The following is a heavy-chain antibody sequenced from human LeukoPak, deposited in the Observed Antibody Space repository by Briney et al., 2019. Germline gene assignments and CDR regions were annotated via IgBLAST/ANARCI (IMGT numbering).Heavy chain of an antibody. CDR1: GYSLTNYR. CDR2: IYPGDSDT. CDR3: ARSWVTGYGTVLDY. Sequence: GESLNISCKGSGYSLTNYRIDWVRQMPGKGMEWMGIIYPGDSDTRYNPSFQGQVTISADKSIGTAYLQWSSLKASDTAIYYCARSWVTGYGTVLDYWGEGTLVTVSS. D-gene: IGHD5-18*01. V-gene: IGHV5-51*01. J-gene: IGHJ4*02.